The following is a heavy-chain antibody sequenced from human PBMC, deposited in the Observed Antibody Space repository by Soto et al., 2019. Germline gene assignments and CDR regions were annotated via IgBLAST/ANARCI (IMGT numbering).Heavy chain of an antibody. CDR2: ISYSGST. D-gene: IGHD3-16*02. J-gene: IGHJ4*02. CDR3: ARRISDYIWASYRPYYFDY. V-gene: IGHV4-39*01. Sequence: ASGALSLTCTVAGGSASSSSYYWGGGREPAGEGKEWIGSISYSGSTYPPPSPNSRVTISVHPPKNQFSLKLSSVPAADPAVYYCARRISDYIWASYRPYYFDYSRPGTLVTVSS. CDR1: GGSASSSSYY.